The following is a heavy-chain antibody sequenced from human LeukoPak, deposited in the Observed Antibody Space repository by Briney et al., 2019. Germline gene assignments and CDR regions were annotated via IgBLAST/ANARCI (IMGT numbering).Heavy chain of an antibody. V-gene: IGHV4-59*08. J-gene: IGHJ2*01. CDR2: IYYSGST. D-gene: IGHD1-14*01. Sequence: SETLSLTCTVSGGSISSHYWSWIRQPPGKGLEWIGYIYYSGSTNYNPSLKSRVTISVDTSKNQFSLKLSSVTAADTAVYYCARLAVYPFWYFDLWGRGTLVTVSS. CDR3: ARLAVYPFWYFDL. CDR1: GGSISSHY.